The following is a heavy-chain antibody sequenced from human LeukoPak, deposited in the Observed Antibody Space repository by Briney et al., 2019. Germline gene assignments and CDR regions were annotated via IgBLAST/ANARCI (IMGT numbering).Heavy chain of an antibody. CDR3: ARPPTSSSPRYSQH. Sequence: GGSLRLSCAASGFTFDDYGMSWVRQAPGKELEWVSGINWNGGSTGYADSVKGRFTISRDNAKNSLYLQMNSLRAEDTALYYWARPPTSSSPRYSQHWGKGTLVTVPP. D-gene: IGHD6-6*01. CDR2: INWNGGST. V-gene: IGHV3-20*04. CDR1: GFTFDDYG. J-gene: IGHJ1*01.